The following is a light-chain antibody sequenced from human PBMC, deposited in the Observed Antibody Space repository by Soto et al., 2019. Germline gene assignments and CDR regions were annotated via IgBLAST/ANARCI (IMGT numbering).Light chain of an antibody. CDR2: EVT. CDR1: SSDVGAYDY. Sequence: QSALTQPASVSGSPGQSITASCTGTSSDVGAYDYVSWYQHHPGKAPKLIIYEVTNRPSGVSNRFSGSKSGNTASLTISGLQAEDEADYYCNSYTRSTKYVFGTGTKVTVL. V-gene: IGLV2-14*01. CDR3: NSYTRSTKYV. J-gene: IGLJ1*01.